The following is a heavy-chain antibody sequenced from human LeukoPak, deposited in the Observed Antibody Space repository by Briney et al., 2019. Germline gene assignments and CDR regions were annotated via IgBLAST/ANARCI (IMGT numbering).Heavy chain of an antibody. D-gene: IGHD4-23*01. CDR3: ARTDPPFHYGGVNY. J-gene: IGHJ4*02. V-gene: IGHV1-18*01. Sequence: ASVKVSCKASGYTFTGYGISWVRQAPGQGLEWMGWISAYNGNTNYAQELQGRVTMTTDTSTSTAYMELRSLRSNDTAVYYCARTDPPFHYGGVNYWGQGTLVTVSS. CDR1: GYTFTGYG. CDR2: ISAYNGNT.